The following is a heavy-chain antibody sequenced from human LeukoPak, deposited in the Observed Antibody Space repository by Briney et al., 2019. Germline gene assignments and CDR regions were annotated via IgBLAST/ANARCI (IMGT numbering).Heavy chain of an antibody. D-gene: IGHD4-11*01. V-gene: IGHV3-23*01. CDR2: ISAGGGAT. CDR1: GFPYSSYA. CDR3: AKKATTVTGNNWFDP. Sequence: GGSLRLSCAASGFPYSSYAMSWLRQAPGKGLEGVSIISAGGGATYYADSVKGRFTISRDNSKNTLFLQMHSLRVEDTAVYYCAKKATTVTGNNWFDPWGQGALVTVSS. J-gene: IGHJ5*02.